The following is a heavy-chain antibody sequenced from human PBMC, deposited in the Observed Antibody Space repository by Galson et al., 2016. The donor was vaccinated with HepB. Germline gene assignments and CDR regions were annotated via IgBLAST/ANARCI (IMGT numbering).Heavy chain of an antibody. J-gene: IGHJ6*02. CDR2: ISSSSTI. CDR3: ATRCNYGNYYYYGMDV. Sequence: SLRLSCATSGFTFSTYSMNWVRQAPGKGLEWVSYISSSSTIYYADSVKGRFTISRDNAKNSLYLQMNSLRDEDTAVYYCATRCNYGNYYYYGMDVWGQGTTVTVSS. D-gene: IGHD3-16*01. CDR1: GFTFSTYS. V-gene: IGHV3-48*02.